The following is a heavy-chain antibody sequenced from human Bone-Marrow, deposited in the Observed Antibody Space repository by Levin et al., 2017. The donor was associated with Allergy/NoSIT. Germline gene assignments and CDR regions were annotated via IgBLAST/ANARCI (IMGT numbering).Heavy chain of an antibody. J-gene: IGHJ4*02. Sequence: VASVKVSCATSGFTFSSYSMNWVRQAPGKGLEWVSYINSSSGTIYYADSVKGRFTISRDNAKKSLYLQMSSLRVEDTAVYYCVRGLPDYWGQGTLVTVSS. CDR3: VRGLPDY. V-gene: IGHV3-48*01. CDR1: GFTFSSYS. CDR2: INSSSGTI.